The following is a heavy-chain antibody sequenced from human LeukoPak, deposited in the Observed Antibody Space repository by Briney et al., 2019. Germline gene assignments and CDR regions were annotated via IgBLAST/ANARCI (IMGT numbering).Heavy chain of an antibody. J-gene: IGHJ6*03. CDR1: GGSFSGYY. V-gene: IGHV4-34*01. Sequence: SETLSLTCAVYGGSFSGYYWSWIRQPPGKGLEWIGEINHSGSTNYNPSLKSRVTISVDTSKNQFSLKLSSVTAADTAVYYCARGSTMVRGVRGPGYYYYYMDVWGKGTTVTVSS. CDR3: ARGSTMVRGVRGPGYYYYYMDV. CDR2: INHSGST. D-gene: IGHD3-10*01.